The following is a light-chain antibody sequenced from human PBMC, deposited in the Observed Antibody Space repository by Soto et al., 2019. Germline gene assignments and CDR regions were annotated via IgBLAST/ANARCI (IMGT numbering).Light chain of an antibody. CDR1: SSDIGNYNY. J-gene: IGLJ1*01. CDR2: EVS. V-gene: IGLV2-14*01. Sequence: QSALTQPASVSGSPGQSITISCTGTSSDIGNYNYVSWYQQYPAKAPKLMIYEVSYWPSGVSNRFSGSKSGNTASLTISGLQAEDEADYYCSSYTDSNTYVFGTGTKLTVL. CDR3: SSYTDSNTYV.